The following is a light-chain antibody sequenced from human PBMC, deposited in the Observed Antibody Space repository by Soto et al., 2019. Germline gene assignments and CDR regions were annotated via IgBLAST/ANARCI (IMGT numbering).Light chain of an antibody. Sequence: EIVLTQSPATLSLSPGQRATLSCWASKSVSNYLAWYQQKPGPAPRLIKYDATNRATGIPARFSGSGSGTDFPLTISSQEPEDSAVYYCQQSSNWPITFGQGTRLEIK. CDR2: DAT. V-gene: IGKV3-11*01. CDR3: QQSSNWPIT. J-gene: IGKJ5*01. CDR1: KSVSNY.